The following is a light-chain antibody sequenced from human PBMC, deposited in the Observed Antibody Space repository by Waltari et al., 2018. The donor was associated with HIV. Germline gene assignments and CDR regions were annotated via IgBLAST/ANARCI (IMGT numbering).Light chain of an antibody. CDR3: LLSFAGARPVV. Sequence: QAVVTQEPSLTVSPGGTVTLTCGSSSGPVTSGHHPYWFQQKSGQAPRTLIYDTFNKHSGTPARFSGSLLGGKAALTLSGAQPEDEAEYFCLLSFAGARPVVCGGGTNLTVL. J-gene: IGLJ2*01. CDR2: DTF. V-gene: IGLV7-46*01. CDR1: SGPVTSGHH.